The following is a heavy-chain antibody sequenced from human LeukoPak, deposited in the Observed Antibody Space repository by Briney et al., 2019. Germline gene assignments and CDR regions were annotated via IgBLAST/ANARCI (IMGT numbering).Heavy chain of an antibody. Sequence: PGGSLRLSCAASGFTFSSYAMSWIRQAPGKGLEWVSYISSSGSTIYYADSVKGRFTISRDNAKNSLYLQTNSLRAEDTAVYYCARSIGGELRYFDWPLRAFDIWGQGTMVTVSS. CDR2: ISSSGSTI. CDR1: GFTFSSYA. V-gene: IGHV3-11*01. J-gene: IGHJ3*02. CDR3: ARSIGGELRYFDWPLRAFDI. D-gene: IGHD3-9*01.